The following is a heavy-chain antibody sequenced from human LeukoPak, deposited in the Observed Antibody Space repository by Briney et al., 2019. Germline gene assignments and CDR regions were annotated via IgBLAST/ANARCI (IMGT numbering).Heavy chain of an antibody. CDR2: INHSGST. D-gene: IGHD1-26*01. V-gene: IGHV4-34*01. CDR3: ARGRVGAPPFDY. Sequence: SETLSLTCAVYGGSFSGYCWSWIRQPPGKGLEWIGEINHSGSTNYNPSLKSRVTISVDTSKNQFSLKLSSVTAADTAVYYCARGRVGAPPFDYWGQGTLVTVSS. J-gene: IGHJ4*02. CDR1: GGSFSGYC.